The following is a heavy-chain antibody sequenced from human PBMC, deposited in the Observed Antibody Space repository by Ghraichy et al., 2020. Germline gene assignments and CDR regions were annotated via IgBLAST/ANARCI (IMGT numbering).Heavy chain of an antibody. CDR3: VKWEDGMDV. J-gene: IGHJ6*02. CDR2: ISINGDNT. V-gene: IGHV3-64D*06. D-gene: IGHD1-26*01. Sequence: GGSLRLSCSASGFTLSRHETHWVRQAPGKGLEYVSGISINGDNTYYADSVKGRFTISRDNSKNTLYLQMSSLRSEDTAVYYCVKWEDGMDVWGQGTTVTVSS. CDR1: GFTLSRHE.